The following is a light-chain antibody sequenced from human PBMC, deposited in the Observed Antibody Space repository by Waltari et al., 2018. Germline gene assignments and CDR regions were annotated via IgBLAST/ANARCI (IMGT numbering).Light chain of an antibody. J-gene: IGKJ5*01. CDR3: QHFYSYPSG. CDR2: EAS. Sequence: AIQLTQSPSSLSASVGDRVTMTCRASQAISRSVAWFQQKPGKVPKLLIFEASDLEDGVPSRFSGSGGGTRFTLTISSLQPEDCATYYCQHFYSYPSGFGQGTRLEIK. CDR1: QAISRS. V-gene: IGKV1-13*02.